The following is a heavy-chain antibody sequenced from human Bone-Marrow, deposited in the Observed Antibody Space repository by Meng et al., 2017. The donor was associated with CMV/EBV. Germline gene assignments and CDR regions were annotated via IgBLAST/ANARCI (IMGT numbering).Heavy chain of an antibody. CDR3: AKDSSSGYLAYYFDY. CDR1: GFTFSSYG. J-gene: IGHJ4*02. D-gene: IGHD3-22*01. Sequence: GGSLRLSCAASGFTFSSYGMHWVRQAPGKGLEWVAVIWYDGSNKYYADSVKGRFTISRDNSKNTLYLRMNSLRAEDTAVYYCAKDSSSGYLAYYFDYWGQGTLVTVSS. V-gene: IGHV3-33*06. CDR2: IWYDGSNK.